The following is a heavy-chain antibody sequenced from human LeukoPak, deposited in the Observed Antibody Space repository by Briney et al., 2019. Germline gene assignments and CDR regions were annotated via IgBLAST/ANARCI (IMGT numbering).Heavy chain of an antibody. CDR2: IYSGGST. CDR3: ARGTSGDYVPLDY. J-gene: IGHJ4*02. Sequence: GGSLRLSCAASGFTVSSNYMSWVRQAPGKGLEWVSVIYSGGSTYYADSVKGRFTISRDNSKNTLYLQMNSLRAEDTAVYYCARGTSGDYVPLDYWGQGTLVTVSS. CDR1: GFTVSSNY. D-gene: IGHD4-17*01. V-gene: IGHV3-53*01.